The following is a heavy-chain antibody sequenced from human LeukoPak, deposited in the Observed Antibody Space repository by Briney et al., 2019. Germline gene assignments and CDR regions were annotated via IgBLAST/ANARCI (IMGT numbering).Heavy chain of an antibody. Sequence: SVKVSCKVSGYTLTELSMHWVRQAPGKGLEWMGGFDPEDGETIYAQKLQGRVTMTTDTSTSTAYMELRSLRSDDTAVYYCARDLDIEVVVAANPSGYWGQGTLVTVSS. D-gene: IGHD2-15*01. CDR2: FDPEDGET. V-gene: IGHV1-24*01. J-gene: IGHJ4*02. CDR3: ARDLDIEVVVAANPSGY. CDR1: GYTLTELS.